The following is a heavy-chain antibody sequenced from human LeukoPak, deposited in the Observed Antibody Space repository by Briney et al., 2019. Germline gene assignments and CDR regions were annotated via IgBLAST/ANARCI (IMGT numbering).Heavy chain of an antibody. V-gene: IGHV3-48*03. CDR1: GFTISSYE. D-gene: IGHD3-10*01. Sequence: PGGSLRLSCAASGFTISSYEMNWVRQAPGKGLEWVSYISSSGSTIYYADSVKGRFTISRDYAKNSLYLQMNSLRAEDTAVYYCARDRYYASGSYNWFDPWGQGTLVTVS. CDR2: ISSSGSTI. CDR3: ARDRYYASGSYNWFDP. J-gene: IGHJ5*02.